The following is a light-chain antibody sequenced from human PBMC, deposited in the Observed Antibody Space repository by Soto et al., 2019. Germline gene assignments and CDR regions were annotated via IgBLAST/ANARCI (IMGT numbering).Light chain of an antibody. Sequence: DIQMTQSPSTLSASVGDRVTITCRASQSIRSWLAWYQQKPGKAPELLIYSASGLESGVASRFSGSGFGTEFTLTISSLQPDDFATYYCQEYNGNSGLTFGGGTKVEIK. CDR1: QSIRSW. CDR2: SAS. J-gene: IGKJ4*01. CDR3: QEYNGNSGLT. V-gene: IGKV1-5*03.